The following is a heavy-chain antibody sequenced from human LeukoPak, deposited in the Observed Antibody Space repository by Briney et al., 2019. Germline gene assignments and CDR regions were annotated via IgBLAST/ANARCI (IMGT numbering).Heavy chain of an antibody. Sequence: PSETLSLTCTVSGGSISSYYWSWIRQPAGKGLEWIGRIYASGSTNYNPSLKSRVTMSVDTSKNQFSLKLSSVTAADTAVYYCARTVSSSWYGYGMDVWGQGTTVTVSS. CDR3: ARTVSSSWYGYGMDV. CDR2: IYASGST. D-gene: IGHD6-13*01. CDR1: GGSISSYY. J-gene: IGHJ6*02. V-gene: IGHV4-4*07.